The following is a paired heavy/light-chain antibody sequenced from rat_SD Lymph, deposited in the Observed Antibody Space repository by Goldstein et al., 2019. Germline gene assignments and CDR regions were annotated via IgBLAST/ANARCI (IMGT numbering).Heavy chain of an antibody. CDR1: GFTFSNYG. CDR2: ISSGSSYI. J-gene: IGHJ2*01. Sequence: EVQLVESGGGLVQPGRSLKLSCVASGFTFSNYGMNWIRQAPGKGLEWVAYISSGSSYIYYAETVKGRFTISRDNAKNTLYLQMTSLRSEDTALYYCASHRVDYWGQGVMVTVSS. CDR3: ASHRVDY. V-gene: IGHV5-34*01.
Light chain of an antibody. J-gene: IGKJ4*01. CDR2: LVS. Sequence: DVVLTQTPPTLLATIGQSVSISCRSSQSLLHSNGNTYLNWLLQRTGQSPQPLIYLVSKLESGVPNRFSGSGSGTDFTLKISGVEAEDLGVYYCMQFTHYPFTFGSGTKLEIK. CDR1: QSLLHSNGNTY. V-gene: IGKV2S20*01. CDR3: MQFTHYPFT.